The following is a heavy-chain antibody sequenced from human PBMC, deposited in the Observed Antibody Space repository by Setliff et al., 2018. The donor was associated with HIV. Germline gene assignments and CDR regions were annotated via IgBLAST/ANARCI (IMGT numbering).Heavy chain of an antibody. Sequence: LRLSCAASGFTFSAHWMHWVRQAPGKGLVWVSRIKSDGSSTDYADSVRGRFTISRDNAKNTLYLEMNSLRAEDTAVYYCARGGSYSPGDYWGQGTLVTVSS. J-gene: IGHJ4*02. V-gene: IGHV3-74*01. CDR2: IKSDGSST. D-gene: IGHD1-26*01. CDR1: GFTFSAHW. CDR3: ARGGSYSPGDY.